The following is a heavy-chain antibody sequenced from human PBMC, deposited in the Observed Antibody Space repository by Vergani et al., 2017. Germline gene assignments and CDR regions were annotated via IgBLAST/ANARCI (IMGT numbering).Heavy chain of an antibody. V-gene: IGHV3-30*18. CDR3: ANSRAGSYFFRYYYYYGMDV. Sequence: QVQLVESGGGVVQPGRSLRLSCAASGFTFSSYGMHWVRQAPGKGLEWVAVISYDGSNKYYADSVKGRFTISRDNSKNTLYLQMNSLRAEDTAVYYCANSRAGSYFFRYYYYYGMDVWGQGTTVTVSS. D-gene: IGHD3-10*01. CDR1: GFTFSSYG. CDR2: ISYDGSNK. J-gene: IGHJ6*02.